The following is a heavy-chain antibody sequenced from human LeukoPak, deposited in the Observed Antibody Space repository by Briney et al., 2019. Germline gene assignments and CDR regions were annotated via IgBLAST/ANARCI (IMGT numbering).Heavy chain of an antibody. J-gene: IGHJ3*02. V-gene: IGHV4-59*01. CDR2: IYYSGST. Sequence: SESLSLTCTVSGGSISSYYWSWIRHPPRKGLEGIGCIYYSGSTNYNPSLKSRVTISVDTSKNQFSLKLSSVTAADTAVYYCARVPHYDILTGYYWNAFDIWGQGTMVTVSS. CDR3: ARVPHYDILTGYYWNAFDI. D-gene: IGHD3-9*01. CDR1: GGSISSYY.